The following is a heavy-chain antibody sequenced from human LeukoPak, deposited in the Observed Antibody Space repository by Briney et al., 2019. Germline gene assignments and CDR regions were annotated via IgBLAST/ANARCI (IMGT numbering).Heavy chain of an antibody. CDR3: ARELIYREPIAAEIMY. D-gene: IGHD6-13*01. CDR2: ISYDGSNK. V-gene: IGHV3-30-3*01. Sequence: GRSLRLSCAASGFTFSSYAMHWVRQAPGKGLEWVAVISYDGSNKYHADSVKGRFTISRDNSKNTLYLQMNSLRAEDTAVYYCARELIYREPIAAEIMYWGQGTLVTVSS. CDR1: GFTFSSYA. J-gene: IGHJ4*02.